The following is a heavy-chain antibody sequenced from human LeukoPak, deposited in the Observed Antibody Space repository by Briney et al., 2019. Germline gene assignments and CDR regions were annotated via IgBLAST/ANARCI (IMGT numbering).Heavy chain of an antibody. CDR1: GFSFKDAW. J-gene: IGHJ4*02. V-gene: IGHV3-15*01. Sequence: EGSLRLSCAASGFSFKDAWMSWVRQAPGKGLEWVGRIKSTTDGVTTDYAAPVKGRFTISRDDSRNTLYLQLNSLKPEDTALYYCTRIRGYSAYDFNYWGQGTLVTVSS. D-gene: IGHD5-12*01. CDR2: IKSTTDGVTT. CDR3: TRIRGYSAYDFNY.